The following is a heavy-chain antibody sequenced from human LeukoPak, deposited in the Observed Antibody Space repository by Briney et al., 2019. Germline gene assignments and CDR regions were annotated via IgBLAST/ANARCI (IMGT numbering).Heavy chain of an antibody. CDR3: ASLVTTSSPFDY. Sequence: GGSLRLSCAASGFTFDDYGMSWLRQAPGKGLEWVSGINWNGGSTGYADSVKGRFTISRDNAKNSVYLQMNSLRAEDTALYYCASLVTTSSPFDYWGQGTLVTVSS. CDR1: GFTFDDYG. J-gene: IGHJ4*02. V-gene: IGHV3-20*04. CDR2: INWNGGST. D-gene: IGHD4-17*01.